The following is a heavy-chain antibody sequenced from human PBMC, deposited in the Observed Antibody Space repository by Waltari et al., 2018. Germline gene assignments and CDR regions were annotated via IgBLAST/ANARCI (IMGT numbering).Heavy chain of an antibody. D-gene: IGHD3-9*01. CDR1: GYSFTSYW. Sequence: EVPLVQSGAEMKKPGESLKISCKGSGYSFTSYWIGLVRHLPGKGLAWVGIFQHGGVETRCSPAGQGKVTMAADKSVTTAYLQWTSLRASDSGIYYCARAAAFRDYYNVLTGFDPFDSWGQGTLVSVSS. CDR3: ARAAAFRDYYNVLTGFDPFDS. J-gene: IGHJ4*02. CDR2: FQHGGVET. V-gene: IGHV5-51*01.